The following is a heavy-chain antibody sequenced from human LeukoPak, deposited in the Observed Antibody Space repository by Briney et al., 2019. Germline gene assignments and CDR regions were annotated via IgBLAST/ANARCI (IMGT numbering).Heavy chain of an antibody. CDR2: INHSGST. Sequence: SETLSLTCAVYGGSFSGYYWSWIRQPPGKGLEWIGEINHSGSTNYNPSLKSRVTISVDTSKNQFSLKLSSVTAADTAVYYCAREASRNYDFWSDPTEDAFDIWGQGTMVSVSS. CDR1: GGSFSGYY. J-gene: IGHJ3*02. V-gene: IGHV4-34*01. CDR3: AREASRNYDFWSDPTEDAFDI. D-gene: IGHD3-3*01.